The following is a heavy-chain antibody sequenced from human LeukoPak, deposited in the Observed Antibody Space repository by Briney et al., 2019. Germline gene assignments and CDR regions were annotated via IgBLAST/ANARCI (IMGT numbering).Heavy chain of an antibody. J-gene: IGHJ5*02. D-gene: IGHD6-6*01. V-gene: IGHV4-34*01. CDR3: AARPRPNWFDP. Sequence: SETLSLTCAVSGGSFSGYYWTWIRQPPGKGLEWIGSMYYSGSTYYNPSLKSRVTISVDTSKNQFSLKVSSVTAADTAVYYCAARPRPNWFDPWGQGTLVTVSS. CDR1: GGSFSGYY. CDR2: MYYSGST.